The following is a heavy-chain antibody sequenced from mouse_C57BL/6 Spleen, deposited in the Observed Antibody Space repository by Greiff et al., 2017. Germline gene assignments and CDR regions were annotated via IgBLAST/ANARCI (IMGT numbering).Heavy chain of an antibody. CDR1: GFTFSSYG. D-gene: IGHD2-1*01. Sequence: EVKLVESGGDLVKPGGSLKLSCAASGFTFSSYGMPWVRQTPDKSLEWVANISSGGSYTYYPDSVKGRFTISRDNAKNTLYLQMSSLTSEDTAMYYWAREGLLPSYYAIDYWGQGTSVTVSS. J-gene: IGHJ4*01. V-gene: IGHV5-6*01. CDR2: ISSGGSYT. CDR3: AREGLLPSYYAIDY.